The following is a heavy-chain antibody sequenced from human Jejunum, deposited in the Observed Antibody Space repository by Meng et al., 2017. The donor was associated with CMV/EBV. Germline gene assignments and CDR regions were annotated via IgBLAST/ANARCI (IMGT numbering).Heavy chain of an antibody. CDR2: INPNSGGT. V-gene: IGHV1-2*04. CDR1: GYTFTGYY. Sequence: QVQLGPAGAEVKKPGASVKVSCKASGYTFTGYYMHWVRQAPGQGLEWMGWINPNSGGTNYAQKFQGWVTMTRDTSISTAYMELSRLRSDGTAVYYCARDWEGSWAVFDYWGQGTLVTVSS. D-gene: IGHD6-13*01. J-gene: IGHJ4*02. CDR3: ARDWEGSWAVFDY.